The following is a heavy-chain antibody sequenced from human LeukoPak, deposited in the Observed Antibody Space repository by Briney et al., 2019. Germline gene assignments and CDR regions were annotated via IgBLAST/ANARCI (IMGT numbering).Heavy chain of an antibody. J-gene: IGHJ4*02. CDR2: ISSSGSTI. CDR3: ARAQVYGSGSYLTLIDY. V-gene: IGHV3-11*01. CDR1: GFTFSDYY. Sequence: GGSLRLSCAAAGFTFSDYYMSWIRQAPGKGLEWVSYISSSGSTIYYADSVKGRFTISRDNAKNSLYLRMNSLRAEDTAVYYCARAQVYGSGSYLTLIDYWGQGALVTVSS. D-gene: IGHD3-10*01.